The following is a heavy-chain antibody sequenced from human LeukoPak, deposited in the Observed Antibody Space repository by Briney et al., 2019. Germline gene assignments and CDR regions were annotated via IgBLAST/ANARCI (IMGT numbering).Heavy chain of an antibody. CDR3: ARAKMTTVTYDY. Sequence: PSETLSLTCTVSGGSISSGGYYWSWIRQHPGKGLEWIGYIYYSGSTYYNPSLKSRVTISVDTSKNQFSLKLSSVTAADTAVYYCARAKMTTVTYDYWGQGTLVTVCS. CDR2: IYYSGST. D-gene: IGHD4-17*01. CDR1: GGSISSGGYY. V-gene: IGHV4-31*03. J-gene: IGHJ4*02.